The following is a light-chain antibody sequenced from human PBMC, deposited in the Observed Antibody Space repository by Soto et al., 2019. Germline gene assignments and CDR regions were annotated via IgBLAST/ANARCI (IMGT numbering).Light chain of an antibody. V-gene: IGLV8-61*01. Sequence: QTVVTQEPSFSVSRRTTVTLTCGLNYGSVSTNYFATWYQQTPGQPPRTLIYNTNTRSSGVPDRFSGSILGNKAALTITGAQADDESDYYCVLYMGNGIWVFGGGTKLTVL. CDR3: VLYMGNGIWV. CDR2: NTN. J-gene: IGLJ3*02. CDR1: YGSVSTNYF.